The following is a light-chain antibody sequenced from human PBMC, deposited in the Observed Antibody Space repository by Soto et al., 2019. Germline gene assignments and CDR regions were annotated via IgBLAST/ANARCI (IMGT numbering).Light chain of an antibody. J-gene: IGKJ2*01. CDR1: QSVSSRY. Sequence: EIVLTQSPGTLSLSPGERATLSCRASQSVSSRYLAWYQQKPGQAPRLLMYGASSRATGIPDRFSGSGSGTAFTITISRLEPEDFAVYYCQQYGSSPPYTFGQGTKLEIK. V-gene: IGKV3-20*01. CDR2: GAS. CDR3: QQYGSSPPYT.